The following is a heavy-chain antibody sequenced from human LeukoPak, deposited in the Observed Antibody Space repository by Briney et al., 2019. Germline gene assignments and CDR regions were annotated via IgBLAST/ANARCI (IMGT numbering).Heavy chain of an antibody. CDR3: AREEFRNFDY. J-gene: IGHJ4*02. CDR1: GFTFSSYA. CDR2: ISSSSSYI. V-gene: IGHV3-21*01. Sequence: PGGSLRLSCAASGFTFSSYAMSWVRQAPGKGLEWVSSISSSSSYIYYADSVKGRFTISRDNAKNSLYLQMNSLRAEDTAVYYCAREEFRNFDYWGQGTLVTVSS.